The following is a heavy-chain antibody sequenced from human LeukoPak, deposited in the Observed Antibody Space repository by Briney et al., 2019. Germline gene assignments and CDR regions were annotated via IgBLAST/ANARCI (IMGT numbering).Heavy chain of an antibody. Sequence: ASVKVSCKASGGTFSSYAISWVRQAPGQGLEWMGGIIPIIGTANYAQKFQGRVTITADESTSTAYMELSSLRSEDTAVYYCARSPGYDSSGYFPYYFDYWGQGTLVTVSS. V-gene: IGHV1-69*01. CDR2: IIPIIGTA. D-gene: IGHD3-22*01. CDR3: ARSPGYDSSGYFPYYFDY. CDR1: GGTFSSYA. J-gene: IGHJ4*02.